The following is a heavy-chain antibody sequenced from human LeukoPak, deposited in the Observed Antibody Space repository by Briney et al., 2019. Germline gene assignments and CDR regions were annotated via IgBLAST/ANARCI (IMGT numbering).Heavy chain of an antibody. CDR3: ASLGYCSSTSCSNYYYYGMDV. V-gene: IGHV1-2*02. CDR2: INPNSGGT. J-gene: IGHJ6*02. CDR1: GYTFTGYY. Sequence: GASVKVSCKASGYTFTGYYMHWVRQAPGQGLEWMGWINPNSGGTNYAQKFQGRVTMTRDTSISTAYMELSRLRSDDTAVYYCASLGYCSSTSCSNYYYYGMDVWGQGTTVTVSS. D-gene: IGHD2-2*01.